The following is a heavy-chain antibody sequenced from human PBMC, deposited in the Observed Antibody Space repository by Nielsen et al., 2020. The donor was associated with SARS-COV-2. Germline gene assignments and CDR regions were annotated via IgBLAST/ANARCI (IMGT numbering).Heavy chain of an antibody. CDR1: GGSFGGYY. CDR2: VNHRGGT. J-gene: IGHJ5*02. Sequence: GSLRLSCAVYGGSFGGYYWSWIRQPPGKGLEWIGEVNHRGGTNYSPSLKSRVTISMDASKNQFSLKMNSVTAADTAVYYCARESGLDTTDTWGQGVLVTVSS. CDR3: ARESGLDTTDT. V-gene: IGHV4-34*01. D-gene: IGHD3/OR15-3a*01.